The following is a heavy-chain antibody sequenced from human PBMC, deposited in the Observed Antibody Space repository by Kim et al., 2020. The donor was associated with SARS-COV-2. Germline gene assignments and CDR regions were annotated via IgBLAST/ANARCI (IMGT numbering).Heavy chain of an antibody. D-gene: IGHD3-9*01. Sequence: SETLSLTCAVYGGSFSGYHWGWIRQPPGKGLEWIGEITYTGSTNYNPSLKNRVTISVDTPNNQFALKMTSMTAADTAVYYCARGLRYFASPNSPFRNYCFDFWGRGTLVSVSS. J-gene: IGHJ4*02. CDR2: ITYTGST. V-gene: IGHV4-34*01. CDR3: ARGLRYFASPNSPFRNYCFDF. CDR1: GGSFSGYH.